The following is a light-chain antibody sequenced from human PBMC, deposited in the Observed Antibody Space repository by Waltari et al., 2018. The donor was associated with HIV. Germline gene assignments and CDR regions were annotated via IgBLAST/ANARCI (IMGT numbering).Light chain of an antibody. V-gene: IGLV2-23*02. CDR3: CSYAGTLV. CDR2: DVN. Sequence: QSALTQPASVSGSPGQSITISCTGTNSYIGNYNLVSWYQQFPGKAPKLLIYDVNKRPSGVSNRFSGSTSGNTASLTISGLQAEDEADYYCCSYAGTLVFGGGTRLTVL. CDR1: NSYIGNYNL. J-gene: IGLJ3*02.